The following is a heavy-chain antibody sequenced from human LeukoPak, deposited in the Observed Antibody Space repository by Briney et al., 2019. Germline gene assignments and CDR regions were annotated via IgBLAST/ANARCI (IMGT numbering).Heavy chain of an antibody. CDR2: IYYSGST. D-gene: IGHD6-13*01. CDR1: GGSISSYY. V-gene: IGHV4-59*12. Sequence: SETLSLTCTVSGGSISSYYWSWIRQPPGKGLEWIGYIYYSGSTNYNPSLKSRVTISVDTSKNQFSLKLSSVTAADTAVYYCARVGGSSWYAEYFQHWGQGTLVTVSS. CDR3: ARVGGSSWYAEYFQH. J-gene: IGHJ1*01.